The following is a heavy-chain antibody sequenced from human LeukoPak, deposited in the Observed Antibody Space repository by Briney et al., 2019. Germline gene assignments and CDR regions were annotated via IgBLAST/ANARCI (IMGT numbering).Heavy chain of an antibody. CDR3: ARAYSGSSPRGLWFDP. CDR1: GGSISSYY. CDR2: INHSGST. V-gene: IGHV4-34*01. J-gene: IGHJ5*02. D-gene: IGHD1-26*01. Sequence: SETLSLTCTVSGGSISSYYWSWIRQPPGKGLEWIGEINHSGSTNYNPSLKSRVTISVDTSKNQFSLKLSSVTAADTAVYYCARAYSGSSPRGLWFDPWGQGTLVTVSS.